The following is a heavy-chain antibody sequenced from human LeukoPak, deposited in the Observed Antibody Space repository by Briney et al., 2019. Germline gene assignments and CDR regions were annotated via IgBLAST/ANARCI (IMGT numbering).Heavy chain of an antibody. Sequence: GGSLRLSCAASGFTFSSYTMHWVRQAPGKGLEWVAVISYDGSNKYYADSVKGRFTISRDNAKNSLYLQMNSLRAEDTAVYYCASGTAMVTGYWGQGTLVTVSS. D-gene: IGHD5-18*01. CDR1: GFTFSSYT. V-gene: IGHV3-30-3*01. CDR2: ISYDGSNK. CDR3: ASGTAMVTGY. J-gene: IGHJ4*02.